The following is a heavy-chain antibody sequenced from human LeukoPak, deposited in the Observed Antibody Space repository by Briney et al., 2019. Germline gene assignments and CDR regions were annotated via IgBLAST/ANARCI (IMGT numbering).Heavy chain of an antibody. D-gene: IGHD3-10*01. CDR2: ISTRGST. Sequence: SQTLSLTCTVSGGSISGDTHYWSCIRQPAGKGLECLGRISTRGSTSYNPSLKSRVTISLDKSRNQFSLNLNSVSAADTAVYYCARSYFGSGTFNGFDYWGQGTLVTVSS. CDR1: GGSISGDTHY. V-gene: IGHV4-61*02. J-gene: IGHJ4*02. CDR3: ARSYFGSGTFNGFDY.